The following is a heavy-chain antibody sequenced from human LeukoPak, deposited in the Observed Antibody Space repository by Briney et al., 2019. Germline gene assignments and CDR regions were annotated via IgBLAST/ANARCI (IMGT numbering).Heavy chain of an antibody. Sequence: ASVEVSCQASGYTFVGYYMHWVRQAPGQGLEWMGWINPNSGGTNYAQKFQGRVTMTRDTSISTAYMKLSSLRSDDTAVYYCARVSEELVIDHWGQGTLVTVS. CDR3: ARVSEELVIDH. CDR2: INPNSGGT. D-gene: IGHD2-8*02. V-gene: IGHV1-2*02. J-gene: IGHJ4*02. CDR1: GYTFVGYY.